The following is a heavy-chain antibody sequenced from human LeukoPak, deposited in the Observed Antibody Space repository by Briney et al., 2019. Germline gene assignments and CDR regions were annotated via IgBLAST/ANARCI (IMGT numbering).Heavy chain of an antibody. J-gene: IGHJ6*02. CDR3: ARGLRYSDGSHYYYYGMEV. CDR1: GFTFDDYG. CDR2: INWSGGST. V-gene: IGHV3-20*01. Sequence: GGSLRLSCAASGFTFDDYGMSWVRQAPGKGLEWVSGINWSGGSTGYADSVKGRFTISRDNAKNSLYLQMNSLRAEDTALYHCARGLRYSDGSHYYYYGMEVWGQGTTVTVSS. D-gene: IGHD5-18*01.